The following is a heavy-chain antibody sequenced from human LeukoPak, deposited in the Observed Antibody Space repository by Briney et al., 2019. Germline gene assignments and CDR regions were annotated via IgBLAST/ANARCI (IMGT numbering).Heavy chain of an antibody. V-gene: IGHV4-61*05. CDR3: ARHEYSSSWSL. CDR2: IYYGGST. D-gene: IGHD6-13*01. Sequence: SETLSLTCTVSGGSISSSSYYWSWIRQPPGKGLEWIGYIYYGGSTNYNPSLKSRVTISVDTSKKQFSLKLSSVTAADTAVYYCARHEYSSSWSLWGQGTLVTVSS. CDR1: GGSISSSSYY. J-gene: IGHJ4*02.